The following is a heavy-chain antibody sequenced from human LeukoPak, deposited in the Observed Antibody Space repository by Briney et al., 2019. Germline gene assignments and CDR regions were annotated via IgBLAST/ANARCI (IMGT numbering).Heavy chain of an antibody. CDR1: GYTFISYG. J-gene: IGHJ5*02. CDR3: ARGHSSYRYNCFDP. Sequence: ASVKVSCKASGYTFISYGMSWLRQAPGQGLEWMGWISPNNGNTNYAEKFQGRVTMTTDTSTSTVFMELRSLTSDDTAVYYCARGHSSYRYNCFDPWGQGTLVTVSS. D-gene: IGHD3-22*01. V-gene: IGHV1-18*01. CDR2: ISPNNGNT.